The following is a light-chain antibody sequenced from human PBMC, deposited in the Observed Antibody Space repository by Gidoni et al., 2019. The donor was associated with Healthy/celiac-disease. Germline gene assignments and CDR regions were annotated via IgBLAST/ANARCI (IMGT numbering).Light chain of an antibody. Sequence: DIQMTQSPSSLSASLGYIVTITCRASQRITSYLNWYQQKPGKAPKLLIYAAASLQSGVPARFRGSGAGTDFTLTISSLQPEDFATYYCQQSYSTLRTFGQXTKLEIK. CDR1: QRITSY. J-gene: IGKJ1*01. CDR2: AAA. V-gene: IGKV1-39*01. CDR3: QQSYSTLRT.